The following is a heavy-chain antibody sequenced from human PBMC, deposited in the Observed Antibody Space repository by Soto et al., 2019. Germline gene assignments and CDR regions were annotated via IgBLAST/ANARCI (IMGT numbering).Heavy chain of an antibody. CDR3: SRAHLQLLSYYYGSGSYIEVGYGMDV. Sequence: QVQLVQSGAEVKKPGSSVKVSCKASGGTFSSYAISWVRQAPGQGLEWLGGIIPIFGTANYAQKFQGRVTITADKSTRTAYMELSSLRSEDTAVYYCSRAHLQLLSYYYGSGSYIEVGYGMDVWGQGTTVTVSS. V-gene: IGHV1-69*06. D-gene: IGHD3-10*01. CDR2: IIPIFGTA. J-gene: IGHJ6*02. CDR1: GGTFSSYA.